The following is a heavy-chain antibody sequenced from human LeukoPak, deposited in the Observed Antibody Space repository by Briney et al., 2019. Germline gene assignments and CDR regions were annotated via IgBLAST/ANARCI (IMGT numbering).Heavy chain of an antibody. D-gene: IGHD5-18*01. CDR2: MNPNSGNT. J-gene: IGHJ6*03. CDR3: ARIQLWFNHYMDV. Sequence: GASVKVSCKASRYTFTSYDINWVRQATGQGPEWMGWMNPNSGNTGYAQKFQGRVTMTRNTSISTAYMELNSLRSEDTAVYYCARIQLWFNHYMDVWGKGTTVTVSS. CDR1: RYTFTSYD. V-gene: IGHV1-8*01.